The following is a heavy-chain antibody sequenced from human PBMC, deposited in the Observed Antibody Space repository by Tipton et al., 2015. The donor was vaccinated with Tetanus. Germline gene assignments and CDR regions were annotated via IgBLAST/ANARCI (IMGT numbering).Heavy chain of an antibody. V-gene: IGHV4-39*02. J-gene: IGHJ6*01. CDR1: GGSMSSGGHY. Sequence: TLSLTCIVSGGSMSSGGHYGAWVRQSPGQGLEWIGSLTYSGRTYYNPSLKSRVTMAVDTSRKDFSVRLTSATAADTAVYYCARDRITGPTGRYYAMDVWGQGTTVTVSS. CDR2: LTYSGRT. CDR3: ARDRITGPTGRYYAMDV. D-gene: IGHD1-7*01.